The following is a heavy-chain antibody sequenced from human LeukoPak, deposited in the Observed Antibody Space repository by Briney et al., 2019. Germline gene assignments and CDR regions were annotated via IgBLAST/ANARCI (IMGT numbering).Heavy chain of an antibody. CDR2: INQDGSEK. J-gene: IGHJ4*02. Sequence: EAGGSLRLSCAASEFTFSGYWMSWVRQAPGKGPEWVANINQDGSEKHYVDSVKGRFTISRDNAKNSLFLQMNSLRVEDTAVFYCARDGFVEAADYWGQGTLVTVSS. D-gene: IGHD6-13*01. CDR3: ARDGFVEAADY. V-gene: IGHV3-7*01. CDR1: EFTFSGYW.